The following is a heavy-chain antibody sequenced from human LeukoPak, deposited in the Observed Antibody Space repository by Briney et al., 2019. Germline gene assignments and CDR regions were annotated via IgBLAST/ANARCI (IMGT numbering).Heavy chain of an antibody. D-gene: IGHD3-10*01. J-gene: IGHJ4*02. CDR3: AKCFFRSGSGYFDY. Sequence: GGSLRLSCAASGFTFSSYAVSWVRQAPGKGLEWVSALSGSGGSTYYADSVKGRFTISRDNSKNTLYLQMNSLRAEDTAVYYCAKCFFRSGSGYFDYWGQGTLVTVS. CDR2: LSGSGGST. V-gene: IGHV3-23*01. CDR1: GFTFSSYA.